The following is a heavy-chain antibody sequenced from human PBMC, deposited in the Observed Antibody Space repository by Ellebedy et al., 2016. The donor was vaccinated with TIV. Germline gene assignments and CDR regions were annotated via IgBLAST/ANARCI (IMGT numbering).Heavy chain of an antibody. D-gene: IGHD3-9*01. CDR2: IKQDGSEK. CDR3: ARDLRYFDWLSPPPGMDV. J-gene: IGHJ6*02. CDR1: GFTFSSYW. V-gene: IGHV3-7*01. Sequence: ETLSLTCAASGFTFSSYWMSWVRQAPGKGLEWVANIKQDGSEKYYVDSVKGRFTISRDNAKNSLYLQMNSLRAEDTAVYYCARDLRYFDWLSPPPGMDVWGQGTTVTVSS.